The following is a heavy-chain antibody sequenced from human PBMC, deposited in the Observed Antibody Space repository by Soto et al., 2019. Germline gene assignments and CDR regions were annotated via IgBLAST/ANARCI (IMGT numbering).Heavy chain of an antibody. Sequence: GASVKVSCKASGYTFTTYGINWVRQAPGQGLEYMGWISAYNGDTNYAHNLQGRVTMTTDASTSTAYMELSSLRSEDTAVYYCARDVPDTAYGLNWGQGTLVTVSS. CDR1: GYTFTTYG. J-gene: IGHJ4*02. D-gene: IGHD5-18*01. CDR2: ISAYNGDT. V-gene: IGHV1-18*01. CDR3: ARDVPDTAYGLN.